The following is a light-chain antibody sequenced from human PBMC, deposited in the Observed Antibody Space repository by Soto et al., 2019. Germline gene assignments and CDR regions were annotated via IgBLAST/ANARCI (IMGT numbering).Light chain of an antibody. CDR3: QQYDNWPPWT. V-gene: IGKV3-15*01. J-gene: IGKJ1*01. CDR2: GTS. CDR1: QGISGN. Sequence: EIVMTQSPATLSVSPGERGTLSCRASQGISGNLAWYQQKPGQAPRLLIYGTSTRATGIPARFSGSGSGTEFTLPISSLQSQDVAVYYCQQYDNWPPWTFGQGTKVEIK.